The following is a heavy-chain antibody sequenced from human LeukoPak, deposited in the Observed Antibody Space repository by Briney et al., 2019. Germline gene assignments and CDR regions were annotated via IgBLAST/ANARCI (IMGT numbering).Heavy chain of an antibody. CDR2: ISGSGGST. V-gene: IGHV3-23*01. CDR1: GFTFSSYA. Sequence: GGSLRLSCAASGFTFSSYAMSWVRQAPGKGLEWVSAISGSGGSTYYADSVKGRFTISRDNSKNTLYLQMNSLRAKDTAVYYCAKDLSGEQWLVNAFDIWGQGTMVTFSS. D-gene: IGHD6-19*01. J-gene: IGHJ3*02. CDR3: AKDLSGEQWLVNAFDI.